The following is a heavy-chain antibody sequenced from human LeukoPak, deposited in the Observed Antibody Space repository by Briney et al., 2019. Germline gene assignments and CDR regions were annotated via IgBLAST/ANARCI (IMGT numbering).Heavy chain of an antibody. CDR2: ISGSGGST. CDR1: GFTFSSYA. J-gene: IGHJ4*02. CDR3: AKLLRQKLVTSYFDY. Sequence: GGSLRLSCAASGFTFSSYAMSWVRQAPGKGLEWVSAISGSGGSTYYADSVKGRFTISRDNSKNTLYLQMNSLRAEDTAVYYFAKLLRQKLVTSYFDYWGQGTLVTVSS. D-gene: IGHD6-13*01. V-gene: IGHV3-23*01.